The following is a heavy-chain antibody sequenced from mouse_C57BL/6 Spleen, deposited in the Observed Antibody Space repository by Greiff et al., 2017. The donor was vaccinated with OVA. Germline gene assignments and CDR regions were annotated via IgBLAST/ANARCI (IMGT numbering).Heavy chain of an antibody. CDR3: ARRVGGRGFDY. Sequence: VQLQQSGPELVKPGASVKISCKASGYTFTDYYMNWVKQSHGKSLEWIGDINPNNGGTSYNQKFKGKATLTVDKSSSTAYMELRSLTSEDSAVYYCARRVGGRGFDYWGQGTTLTVSS. D-gene: IGHD1-1*01. V-gene: IGHV1-26*01. CDR2: INPNNGGT. J-gene: IGHJ2*01. CDR1: GYTFTDYY.